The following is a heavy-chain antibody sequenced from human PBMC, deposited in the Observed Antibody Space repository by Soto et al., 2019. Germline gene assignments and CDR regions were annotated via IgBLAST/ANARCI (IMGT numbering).Heavy chain of an antibody. CDR3: AKDGIALVRDPLGNWFDS. Sequence: QVHLVESAGGVVQPGRSLRLSCEASGFNFRTFGMHWVRQAPGKGLEWVAITSYDGITKYYADSVKGRFTISRDNSKDTLHLQMDSLRAEDTAVYYCAKDGIALVRDPLGNWFDSWGQGTLVTVSS. CDR1: GFNFRTFG. D-gene: IGHD3-10*01. J-gene: IGHJ5*01. V-gene: IGHV3-30*18. CDR2: TSYDGITK.